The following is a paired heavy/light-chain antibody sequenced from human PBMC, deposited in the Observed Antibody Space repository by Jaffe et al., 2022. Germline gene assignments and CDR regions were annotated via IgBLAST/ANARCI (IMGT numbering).Light chain of an antibody. CDR1: QDISNY. Sequence: DIQMTQSPSSLSASVGDRVTITCQASQDISNYLNWYQQKPGKAPKLLIYDASNLETGVPSRFSGSGSGTDFTFTISSLQPEDIATYYCQQYGTFGPGTKVDIK. V-gene: IGKV1-33*01. CDR3: QQYGT. J-gene: IGKJ3*01. CDR2: DAS.
Heavy chain of an antibody. CDR1: GFSLSNARMG. CDR2: IFSNDEK. Sequence: QVTLKESGPVLVKPTETLTLTCTVSGFSLSNARMGVSWIRQPPGKALEWLAHIFSNDEKSYSTSLKSRLTISKDTSKSQVVLTMTNMDPVDTATYYCARIRIVYYDYIWGSYRYAFDIWGQGTMVTVSS. V-gene: IGHV2-26*01. J-gene: IGHJ3*02. D-gene: IGHD3-16*02. CDR3: ARIRIVYYDYIWGSYRYAFDI.